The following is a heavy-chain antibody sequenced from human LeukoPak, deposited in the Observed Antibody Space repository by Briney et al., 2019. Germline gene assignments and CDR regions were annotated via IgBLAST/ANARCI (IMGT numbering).Heavy chain of an antibody. J-gene: IGHJ4*02. Sequence: GGSLRLSCAASGFTFSSYSMNWVRQAPGKGLEWVANIKQDGSEKYYVDSVKGRFTISRDNAKNSLYLQMNSLRAEDTAVYYCASHLRGDCEIDYWGQGTLVTVSS. CDR3: ASHLRGDCEIDY. D-gene: IGHD2-21*02. V-gene: IGHV3-7*01. CDR1: GFTFSSYS. CDR2: IKQDGSEK.